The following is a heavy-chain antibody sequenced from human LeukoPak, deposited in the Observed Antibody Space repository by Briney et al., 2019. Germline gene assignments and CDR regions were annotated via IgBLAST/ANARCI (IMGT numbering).Heavy chain of an antibody. CDR1: GFTFSRYE. D-gene: IGHD6-13*01. V-gene: IGHV3-48*03. CDR2: ISSSGSTI. J-gene: IGHJ5*02. Sequence: GGSLRLSCAASGFTFSRYEMNCVRQAPGKGLEWVSYISSSGSTIYYADSVKGRFTISRGNAKNSLYLQMNSLRAADTAVYYCARDGGIAAAPRDNWFDPWGQGTLVTVSS. CDR3: ARDGGIAAAPRDNWFDP.